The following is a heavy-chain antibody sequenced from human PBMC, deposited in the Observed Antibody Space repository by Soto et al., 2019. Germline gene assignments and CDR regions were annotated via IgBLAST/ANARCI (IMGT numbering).Heavy chain of an antibody. CDR1: GGTFSSYA. V-gene: IGHV1-69*01. D-gene: IGHD3-9*01. J-gene: IGHJ4*02. CDR2: IIPIFGTA. Sequence: QVQLVQSGAEVKKPGTSVKVSCKASGGTFSSYAISWVRQAPGQGLEWMGGIIPIFGTANYVQKFQGRVTITADESTSTAYMELSILRSEDTVVYYCARGWSYDILTGYSYWGQGTLVTVSS. CDR3: ARGWSYDILTGYSY.